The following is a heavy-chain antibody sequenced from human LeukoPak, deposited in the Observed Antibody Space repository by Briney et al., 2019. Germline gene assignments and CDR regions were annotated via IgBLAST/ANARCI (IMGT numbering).Heavy chain of an antibody. V-gene: IGHV4-34*01. CDR3: ARIYDFWSGYQAPGGFDY. J-gene: IGHJ4*02. Sequence: SETLSLTCAVYGGSFSGYYWSWIRQPPGQGLEWIGEINHGGSTNYNPSLKSRVTIAVDTSKNQFSLKLSSVTAADTAVYYCARIYDFWSGYQAPGGFDYWGQGTLVTVSS. CDR2: INHGGST. D-gene: IGHD3-3*01. CDR1: GGSFSGYY.